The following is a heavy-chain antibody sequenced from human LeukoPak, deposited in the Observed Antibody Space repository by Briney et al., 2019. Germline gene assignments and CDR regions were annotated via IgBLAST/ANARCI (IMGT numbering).Heavy chain of an antibody. CDR1: GFTFSSYA. Sequence: GGSLRLSCTAPGFTFSSYAIHWIRPAPGKGLEWVALVWHDGSNRYYADSVKGRFTISRDNSKNTVYLQMNSLRAEDTAVYYCARELFGSGSCPDYWGQGTPVTVSS. V-gene: IGHV3-33*01. CDR2: VWHDGSNR. D-gene: IGHD3-10*01. J-gene: IGHJ4*02. CDR3: ARELFGSGSCPDY.